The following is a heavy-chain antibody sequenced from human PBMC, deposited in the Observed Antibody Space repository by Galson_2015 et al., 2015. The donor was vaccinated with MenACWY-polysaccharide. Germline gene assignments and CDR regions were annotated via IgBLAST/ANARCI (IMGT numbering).Heavy chain of an antibody. CDR1: GFTFSDFY. V-gene: IGHV3-11*01. J-gene: IGHJ4*02. CDR3: AETPLDYYDSAGFIRT. Sequence: SLRLSCAASGFTFSDFYMSWVRQSPGRGLEWVSCISSGGSPIYYADSVKGRFTISRDNAKNSVYLQMNSLRAEDTAVYYCAETPLDYYDSAGFIRTWGQETLVTVSS. D-gene: IGHD3-22*01. CDR2: ISSGGSPI.